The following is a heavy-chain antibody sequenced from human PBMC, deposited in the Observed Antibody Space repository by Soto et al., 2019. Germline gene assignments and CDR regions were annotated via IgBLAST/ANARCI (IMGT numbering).Heavy chain of an antibody. CDR2: ISSSSSYI. CDR3: ARGRPGTNDY. CDR1: GFTFSSYS. Sequence: GVLRLSCAASGFTFSSYSMKWVRQAPGKGLEWVSSISSSSSYIYYADSVKGRFTISRDNAKKSLYLQMNSLRAEDTAVYYCARGRPGTNDYWGQGTLVTVSS. D-gene: IGHD6-13*01. V-gene: IGHV3-21*01. J-gene: IGHJ4*02.